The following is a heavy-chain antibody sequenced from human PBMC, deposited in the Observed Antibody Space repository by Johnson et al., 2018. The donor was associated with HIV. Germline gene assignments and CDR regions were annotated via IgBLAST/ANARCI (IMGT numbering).Heavy chain of an antibody. D-gene: IGHD6-13*01. V-gene: IGHV3-15*01. J-gene: IGHJ3*02. CDR2: ITSNTDGGTT. CDR1: GFTFSNAW. CDR3: AKEEGLAAAGTGEAFDI. Sequence: EVQLVESGGGLVKPGGSLRLSCAASGFTFSNAWMSWVRQAPGKGLAWVGRITSNTDGGTTDYSDSVKGRFTISRDNSKNTVYLQMNSLRAEDTAVYYCAKEEGLAAAGTGEAFDIWGQGTMVTVSS.